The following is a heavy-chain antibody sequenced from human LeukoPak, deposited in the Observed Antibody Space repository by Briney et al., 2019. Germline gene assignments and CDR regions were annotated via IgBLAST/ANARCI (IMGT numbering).Heavy chain of an antibody. D-gene: IGHD1-26*01. Sequence: GGSLRLSCAASGFTFDDYAMHWVRQAPGKGLEWVSAISGSGGSTYYADSVKGRFTISRDNSKNTLYLQMNSLRAEDTAVYYCAKDPHEGSYYDYYYMDVWGKGTTVTVSS. CDR3: AKDPHEGSYYDYYYMDV. J-gene: IGHJ6*03. CDR2: ISGSGGST. V-gene: IGHV3-23*01. CDR1: GFTFDDYA.